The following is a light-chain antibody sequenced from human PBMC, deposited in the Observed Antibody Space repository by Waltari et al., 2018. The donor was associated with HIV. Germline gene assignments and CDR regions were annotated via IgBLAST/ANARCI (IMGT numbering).Light chain of an antibody. CDR1: QSLSSNY. Sequence: EIVLTQSPGTLSLSPGDRATLSCRASQSLSSNYLAWYQQKPGQAPRLLIYGASSRATGIPDRFSGGGSGTDFTLTISRLEPEDFAVYYCHHYDDSPLFGQGTKLDIK. CDR3: HHYDDSPL. CDR2: GAS. J-gene: IGKJ2*01. V-gene: IGKV3-20*01.